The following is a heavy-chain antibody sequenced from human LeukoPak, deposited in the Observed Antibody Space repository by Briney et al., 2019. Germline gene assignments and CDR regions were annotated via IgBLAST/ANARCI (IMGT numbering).Heavy chain of an antibody. CDR3: ARDLHDTYYYGPTTPDY. V-gene: IGHV3-23*01. CDR2: ISGSGGST. CDR1: GFTFSSYA. J-gene: IGHJ4*02. Sequence: PGGSLRLSCAASGFTFSSYAMSWVRQAPGKGLEWVSAISGSGGSTYYADSVKGRFTISRDNSKNTLCLQMNSLRAEDTAVYYCARDLHDTYYYGPTTPDYWGQGTLVTVSS. D-gene: IGHD3-10*01.